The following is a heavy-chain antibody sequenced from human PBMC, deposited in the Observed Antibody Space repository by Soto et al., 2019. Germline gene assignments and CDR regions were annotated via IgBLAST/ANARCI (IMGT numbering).Heavy chain of an antibody. CDR1: GGTFSSYA. V-gene: IGHV1-69*13. D-gene: IGHD3-22*01. CDR3: ARDLGRYYDSSGYYV. CDR2: IIPIFGTA. J-gene: IGHJ4*02. Sequence: ASVKVSCKASGGTFSSYAISWVRQAPGQGLEWMGGIIPIFGTANYAQKFQGRVTITADESTSTAYMELSSLRSEDTAVYYCARDLGRYYDSSGYYVWGQGTLVTVSS.